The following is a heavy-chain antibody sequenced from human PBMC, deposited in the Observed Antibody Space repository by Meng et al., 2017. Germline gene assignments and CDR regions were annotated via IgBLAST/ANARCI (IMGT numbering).Heavy chain of an antibody. CDR3: ARDRWRGVGATS. CDR2: IFYSGST. J-gene: IGHJ4*02. D-gene: IGHD1-26*01. V-gene: IGHV4-61*01. CDR1: GGSVSSDCYC. Sequence: QLAGSVPAAVRPAETSSLTCTFAGGSVSSDCYCWSWRRQPPGSVLEWGGYIFYSGSTNSTPSLQGRVTITIDTSKNHFSLKLSCVTAEDTAVYYCARDRWRGVGATSWGQGTLVTVSS.